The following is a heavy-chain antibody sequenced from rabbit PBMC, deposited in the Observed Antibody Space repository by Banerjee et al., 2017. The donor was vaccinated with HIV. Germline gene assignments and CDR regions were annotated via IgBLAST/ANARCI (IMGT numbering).Heavy chain of an antibody. V-gene: IGHV1S40*01. J-gene: IGHJ3*01. Sequence: QQLEESGGDLVKPGASLTLTCKASGFSYSGGYHIGWVRQAPGKGLEWIACIYTGHGGTYYASWARGRFTISKTSSTTVTLQMTSLTAADTATYFCARDSGSGWYLDRLDLWGPGTLVTVS. CDR3: ARDSGSGWYLDRLDL. CDR2: IYTGHGGT. CDR1: GFSYSGGYH. D-gene: IGHD1-1*01.